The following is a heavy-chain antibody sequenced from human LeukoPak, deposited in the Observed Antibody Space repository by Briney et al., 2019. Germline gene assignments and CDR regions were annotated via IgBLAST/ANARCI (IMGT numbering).Heavy chain of an antibody. CDR1: GYTFTSYY. Sequence: ASVKVSCKASGYTFTSYYMHWVRQAPGQGLEWMGIINPSGGSTSYAQKFQGRVTMTRDTSTSTVYMELSSLRSEDTAVYYCAREAKYYYDSSGYYPLGHWGQGTLVTVSS. D-gene: IGHD3-22*01. CDR2: INPSGGST. J-gene: IGHJ4*02. CDR3: AREAKYYYDSSGYYPLGH. V-gene: IGHV1-46*01.